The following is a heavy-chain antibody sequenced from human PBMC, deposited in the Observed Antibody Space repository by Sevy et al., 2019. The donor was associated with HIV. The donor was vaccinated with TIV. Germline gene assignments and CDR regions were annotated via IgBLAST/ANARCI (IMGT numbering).Heavy chain of an antibody. CDR3: TTDWHYYDSSGYYHDAFDI. D-gene: IGHD3-22*01. V-gene: IGHV3-15*01. Sequence: GGSLRLSCAASGFTFSNAWMSWVRQAPGKGLEWVGRIKSKTDGGTTDYAAPVKGRFTISRDDSKNTPYQQMNSLKTEDTAVYYCTTDWHYYDSSGYYHDAFDIWGQGTMVTVSS. CDR1: GFTFSNAW. J-gene: IGHJ3*02. CDR2: IKSKTDGGTT.